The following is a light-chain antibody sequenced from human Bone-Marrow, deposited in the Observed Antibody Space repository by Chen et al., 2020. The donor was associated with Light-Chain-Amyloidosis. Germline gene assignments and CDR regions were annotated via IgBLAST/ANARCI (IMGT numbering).Light chain of an antibody. CDR3: SSYTSTGTYV. CDR1: SGDVGGYNY. CDR2: EVS. J-gene: IGLJ1*01. Sequence: QSALTQPASVSGSPGQSITIPCTGSSGDVGGYNYVSWYRHHPGKAPKLMIYEVSNRPSGVSNRFSGSQSGNTASLTISGLQTEDEADYYCSSYTSTGTYVFGTGTKVTVL. V-gene: IGLV2-14*01.